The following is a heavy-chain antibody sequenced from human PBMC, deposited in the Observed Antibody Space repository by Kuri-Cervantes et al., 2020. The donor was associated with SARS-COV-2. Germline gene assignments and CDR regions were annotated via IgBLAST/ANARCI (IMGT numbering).Heavy chain of an antibody. D-gene: IGHD3-10*01. CDR3: ARDWALWFGELFGDFFYFDY. CDR2: IYHSGST. J-gene: IGHJ4*02. Sequence: SETLSLTCTVSGGSISSGYYWGWIRQPPGKGLEWIGSIYHSGSTYYNPSLKSRVTISVDTSKNQFSLKLSSVTAADTAVYYCARDWALWFGELFGDFFYFDYWGQGTLVTVSS. V-gene: IGHV4-38-2*02. CDR1: GGSISSGYY.